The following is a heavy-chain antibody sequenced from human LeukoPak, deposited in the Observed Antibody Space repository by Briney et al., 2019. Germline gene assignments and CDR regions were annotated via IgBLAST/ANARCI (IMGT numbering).Heavy chain of an antibody. CDR2: ISVSGNT. J-gene: IGHJ4*02. CDR3: AKAPVTTCSGAYCYPFDY. V-gene: IGHV3-23*01. CDR1: GFTLSIYW. D-gene: IGHD2-15*01. Sequence: PGGSLRLSCAASGFTLSIYWMSWVRQGPGKGLEWVSAISVSGNTYHADSVKGRFTISRDSSKNTLYLQMNSLRAGEAAVYYCAKAPVTTCSGAYCYPFDYWSQGTLVTVSS.